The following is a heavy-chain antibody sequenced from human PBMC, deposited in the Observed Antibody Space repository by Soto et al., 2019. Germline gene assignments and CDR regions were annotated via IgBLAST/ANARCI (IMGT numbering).Heavy chain of an antibody. J-gene: IGHJ3*02. Sequence: GASVKVSCKVSGYTLTELSMHWVRQAPGKGLEWMGGFDPEDGETIYAQKFQGRVTMTEDTSTDTAYMELSSLRSEDTAVYYCARGWYYDYWSGHRAFEIWGQGTMVTVSS. CDR2: FDPEDGET. D-gene: IGHD3-3*01. CDR3: ARGWYYDYWSGHRAFEI. CDR1: GYTLTELS. V-gene: IGHV1-24*01.